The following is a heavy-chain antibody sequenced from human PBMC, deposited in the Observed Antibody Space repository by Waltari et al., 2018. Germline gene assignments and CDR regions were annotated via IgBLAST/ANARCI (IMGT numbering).Heavy chain of an antibody. CDR2: ISYDGSNK. CDR3: ARDPVYCSSTSCYTGYFDY. V-gene: IGHV3-30-3*01. J-gene: IGHJ4*02. CDR1: GFTFSSYA. D-gene: IGHD2-2*02. Sequence: QVQLVESGGGVVQPGRSLRLSCAASGFTFSSYAMHWVRQAPGKGLEWVAVISYDGSNKYYADSVKGRFTISRDNSKNTLYLQMNSLRAEDTAVYYCARDPVYCSSTSCYTGYFDYWGQGTLVTVSS.